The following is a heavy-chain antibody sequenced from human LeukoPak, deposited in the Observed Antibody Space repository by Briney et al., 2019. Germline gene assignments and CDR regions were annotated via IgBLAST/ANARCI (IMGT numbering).Heavy chain of an antibody. Sequence: SETLSLTCTVSGGSISSSSYYWGWIRQPPGKGLEWIGSIYYSGSTYYNPSLKGRVTISVDTSKNQFSLKVSSVTAADTAVYYCARRELSSTPDAFDIWGQGTMVTVSS. CDR1: GGSISSSSYY. CDR3: ARRELSSTPDAFDI. J-gene: IGHJ3*02. D-gene: IGHD3-10*01. CDR2: IYYSGST. V-gene: IGHV4-39*01.